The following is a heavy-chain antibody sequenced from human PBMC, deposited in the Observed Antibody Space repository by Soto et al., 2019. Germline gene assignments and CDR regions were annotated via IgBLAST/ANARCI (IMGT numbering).Heavy chain of an antibody. V-gene: IGHV1-69*11. CDR1: GGTFSSYA. J-gene: IGHJ6*02. Sequence: GASVKVSCTASGGTFSSYAISWVRPAPGPVLEWMGRIIPFIGTANYAQKFQGRVTITADESTSTAYMELTSLRSEDTAVYYCARVVMTTVPASYYYGMDGWGQGTTVTVS. CDR3: ARVVMTTVPASYYYGMDG. CDR2: IIPFIGTA. D-gene: IGHD4-4*01.